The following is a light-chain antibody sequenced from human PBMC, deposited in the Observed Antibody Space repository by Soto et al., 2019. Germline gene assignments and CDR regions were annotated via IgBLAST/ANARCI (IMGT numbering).Light chain of an antibody. CDR1: QSVSSY. CDR3: QQYGSSLPWT. Sequence: EIVMTQSPATLSVSPGERATLSCRASQSVSSYLAWYQQKPVQAPRLLIYGASSRATGIPDRFSGSGSGTDFTLTISRLEPEDFAVYYCQQYGSSLPWTFGQGTKVDIK. CDR2: GAS. J-gene: IGKJ1*01. V-gene: IGKV3-20*01.